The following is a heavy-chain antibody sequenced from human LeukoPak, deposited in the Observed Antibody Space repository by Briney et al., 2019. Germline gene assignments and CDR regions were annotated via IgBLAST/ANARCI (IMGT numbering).Heavy chain of an antibody. Sequence: PSETLSLTCTVSGGSISSYYWSWIRQPPGKGLEWIGCIYYSGSPNYNPSLKSRVTISVDTSKNQFSLKLSSVTAADTAVYYCARHRGYDILTEIDYWGQGTLVTVSS. J-gene: IGHJ4*02. CDR2: IYYSGSP. V-gene: IGHV4-59*08. D-gene: IGHD3-9*01. CDR3: ARHRGYDILTEIDY. CDR1: GGSISSYY.